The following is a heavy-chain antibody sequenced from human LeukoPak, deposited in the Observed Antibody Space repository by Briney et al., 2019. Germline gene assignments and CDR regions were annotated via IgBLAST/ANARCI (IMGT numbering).Heavy chain of an antibody. V-gene: IGHV3-7*01. CDR2: IKEDGTRK. J-gene: IGHJ4*02. CDR1: GFTFSIYW. CDR3: VAWGSLVV. Sequence: GGSLRLSCAASGFTFSIYWMSWVRQAPGKGLDWVAHIKEDGTRKYYVDSVRGRFTISRDNAKNSLFLQMNSLRVEDTAVFYCVAWGSLVVWGQGTLVTVSS. D-gene: IGHD3-16*01.